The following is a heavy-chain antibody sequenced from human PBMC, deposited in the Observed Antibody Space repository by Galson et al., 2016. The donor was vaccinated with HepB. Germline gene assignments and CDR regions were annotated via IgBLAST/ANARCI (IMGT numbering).Heavy chain of an antibody. CDR3: AREDFYDGFDI. Sequence: TLSLTCNISCGSISSGGYYWSWIRQHPGKGLEWIGYISNRGSTYYSPSLKSRVTISVDTSKKQFSLKLTSVTAADTALYFCAREDFYDGFDIWGQGTMVTVSS. CDR1: CGSISSGGYY. D-gene: IGHD2/OR15-2a*01. CDR2: ISNRGST. V-gene: IGHV4-31*03. J-gene: IGHJ3*02.